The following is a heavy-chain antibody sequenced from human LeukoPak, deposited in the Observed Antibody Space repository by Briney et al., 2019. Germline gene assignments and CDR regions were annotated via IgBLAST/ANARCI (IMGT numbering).Heavy chain of an antibody. Sequence: ASVKVSCKASGYTFTGYYMHWVRQAPGQGLEWMGWINPNSGGTNYAQKFQGRVTMTRDTSISTAYKELSRLRSDDTAVYYCARDFFGTANWFDPWGQGTLVTVSS. CDR2: INPNSGGT. D-gene: IGHD3-10*01. CDR1: GYTFTGYY. CDR3: ARDFFGTANWFDP. J-gene: IGHJ5*02. V-gene: IGHV1-2*02.